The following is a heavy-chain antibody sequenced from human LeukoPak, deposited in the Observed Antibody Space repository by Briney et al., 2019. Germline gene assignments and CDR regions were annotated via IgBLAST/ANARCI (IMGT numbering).Heavy chain of an antibody. J-gene: IGHJ4*02. Sequence: PGGSLRLSCAASGFTFSSFWMSWVRQAPGKGLEWVANIKQDGSEKDYVDSVKGRFTISRDNAKSSLYLQMNSLRAGDTAVYYCARSGYLYFDYWGQGTLVTVSS. CDR1: GFTFSSFW. CDR3: ARSGYLYFDY. D-gene: IGHD3-3*01. CDR2: IKQDGSEK. V-gene: IGHV3-7*01.